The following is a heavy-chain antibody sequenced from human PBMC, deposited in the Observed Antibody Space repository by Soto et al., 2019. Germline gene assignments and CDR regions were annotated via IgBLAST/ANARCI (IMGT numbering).Heavy chain of an antibody. V-gene: IGHV4-34*01. CDR1: GGSFSGYY. D-gene: IGHD2-21*02. CDR2: INHSGST. J-gene: IGHJ4*02. Sequence: QVQLQQWGAGLLKPSETLSLTCAVYGGSFSGYYWSWIRQPPGKGLEWIGEINHSGSTIYNPSLKFRVTISVDTSKTQFSLKLSSVTAADTAVYYCARVCGGDCYQWGQGTLVTVSS. CDR3: ARVCGGDCYQ.